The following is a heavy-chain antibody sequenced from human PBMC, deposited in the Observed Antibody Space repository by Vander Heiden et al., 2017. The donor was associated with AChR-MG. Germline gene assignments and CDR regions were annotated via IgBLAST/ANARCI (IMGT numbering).Heavy chain of an antibody. CDR2: IKQDGSEK. CDR3: AGVVEGWYFDY. J-gene: IGHJ4*02. Sequence: EVQLVESGGGLVQPGGSRRPSCAASGFTFSSYWMSWVRQAPGKGLEWVANIKQDGSEKYYVDSVKGRFTISRDNAKNSLYLQMNSLRAEDTAVYYCAGVVEGWYFDYWGQGTLVTVSS. D-gene: IGHD2-15*01. CDR1: GFTFSSYW. V-gene: IGHV3-7*04.